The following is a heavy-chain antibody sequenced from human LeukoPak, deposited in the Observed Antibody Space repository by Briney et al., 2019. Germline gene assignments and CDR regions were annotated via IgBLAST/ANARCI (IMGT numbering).Heavy chain of an antibody. D-gene: IGHD3-10*01. CDR3: ARDLSPVVRASPMGY. Sequence: GGSLRLSCAASGFTFSSRWMHWVRQAPGKELVWVSRIKSDGSGTTYADSAKGRFTISRDNAKNTLYLQMNSLRAEDTAVYYCARDLSPVVRASPMGYWGQGTLVTVSS. V-gene: IGHV3-74*01. CDR2: IKSDGSGT. CDR1: GFTFSSRW. J-gene: IGHJ4*02.